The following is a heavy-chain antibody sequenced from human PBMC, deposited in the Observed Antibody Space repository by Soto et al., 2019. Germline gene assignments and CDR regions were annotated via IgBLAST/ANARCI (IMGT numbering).Heavy chain of an antibody. V-gene: IGHV3-30*18. CDR3: SKDGGWLGTY. CDR1: GFTFSSYG. J-gene: IGHJ4*02. Sequence: QVQLVESGGGVVQPGRSLRLSCAASGFTFSSYGMHWVRQAPGKGLEWVAVISYDGSNKYYADSVKGRFTISRDNSKNTLYLQRNSLRAEDTAVYYCSKDGGWLGTYWGQGTLVTVSS. D-gene: IGHD3-16*01. CDR2: ISYDGSNK.